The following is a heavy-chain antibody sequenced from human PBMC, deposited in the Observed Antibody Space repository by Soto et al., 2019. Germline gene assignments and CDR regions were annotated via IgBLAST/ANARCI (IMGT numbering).Heavy chain of an antibody. V-gene: IGHV2-5*02. CDR1: GFSLSSSGVG. J-gene: IGHJ6*02. Sequence: ITLKESGPTLVKPTQTLTLTCTFSGFSLSSSGVGVGWIRQPPGKALEWLTLIYWDDDERYSPSLKSRLTITKDTSKNQVVLTLTNMDPVDTATYFCAHKGGRGAAMDVWGQGTTVTVSS. CDR3: AHKGGRGAAMDV. D-gene: IGHD2-15*01. CDR2: IYWDDDE.